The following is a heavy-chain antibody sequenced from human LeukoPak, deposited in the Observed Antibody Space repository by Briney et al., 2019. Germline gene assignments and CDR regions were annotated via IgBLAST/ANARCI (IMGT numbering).Heavy chain of an antibody. CDR2: IRYDGSKK. V-gene: IGHV3-30*02. CDR3: AKGSYYGFDDAFDI. D-gene: IGHD2/OR15-2a*01. CDR1: GFTFSSYG. J-gene: IGHJ3*02. Sequence: GGSLRLSCAASGFTFSSYGMHWVRQAPGKGLEWVAFIRYDGSKKYYADSVKGRFTVSRDNSKNTLYLQMNSVRGEDTAVYYCAKGSYYGFDDAFDIWGQGTMVTVSS.